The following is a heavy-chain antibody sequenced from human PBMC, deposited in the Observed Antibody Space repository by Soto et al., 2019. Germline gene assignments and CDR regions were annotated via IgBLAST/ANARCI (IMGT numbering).Heavy chain of an antibody. V-gene: IGHV4-4*02. J-gene: IGHJ5*02. D-gene: IGHD3-10*01. CDR2: IYHSGST. Sequence: QVQLQESGPGLVKPSGTLSLTCAVSSGSISSSNWWSWVRQPPGKGLEWIGEIYHSGSTNYNPSLKRGVTISVDKTKNQFSLKLSSVTGADTAVYYCARAPVEHIKVRGVPNWFDPWGQGTLVTVSS. CDR1: SGSISSSNW. CDR3: ARAPVEHIKVRGVPNWFDP.